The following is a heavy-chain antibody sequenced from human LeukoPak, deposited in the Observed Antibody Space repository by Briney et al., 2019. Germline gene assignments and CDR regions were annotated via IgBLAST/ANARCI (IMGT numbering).Heavy chain of an antibody. V-gene: IGHV3-48*04. J-gene: IGHJ6*03. CDR2: ISSSGSTI. D-gene: IGHD6-19*01. CDR3: ARVPDYSSGWHSDYEYYYYMDV. Sequence: QTGGSLRLSCAASGFTFSSYGMHWIRQAPGKGLEWVSYISSSGSTIYYADSVKGRFTISRDNAKNSLYLQMNSLRAEDTAVYYCARVPDYSSGWHSDYEYYYYMDVWGKGTTVTVSS. CDR1: GFTFSSYG.